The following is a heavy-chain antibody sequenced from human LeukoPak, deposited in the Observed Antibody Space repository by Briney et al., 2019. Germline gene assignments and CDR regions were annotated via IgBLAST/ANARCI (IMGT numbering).Heavy chain of an antibody. CDR2: IYYSGST. Sequence: SETLSLTCTVSGGSISSSSYYWGWIRQPPGKGLEWIGSIYYSGSTYYNPSLKSRVTISVDTSKNQFSLKLSSVTAADTAVYYCASREVLRSLAWLPRGFDPWGQGTLVTVSS. V-gene: IGHV4-39*07. J-gene: IGHJ5*02. D-gene: IGHD3-3*01. CDR1: GGSISSSSYY. CDR3: ASREVLRSLAWLPRGFDP.